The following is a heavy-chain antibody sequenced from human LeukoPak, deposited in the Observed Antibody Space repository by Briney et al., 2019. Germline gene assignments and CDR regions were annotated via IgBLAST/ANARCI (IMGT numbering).Heavy chain of an antibody. CDR1: GGPISSHY. D-gene: IGHD4-17*01. CDR3: AREAYGDYLDF. V-gene: IGHV4-59*11. CDR2: IYYSGST. Sequence: SETLSLTCTVSGGPISSHYWSWIRQPPGKGLEWIGYIYYSGSTNYNPSLNSRVTITVDTSKNQYSLKLSSVTAADTAVYYCAREAYGDYLDFWGQGNLVLVSS. J-gene: IGHJ4*02.